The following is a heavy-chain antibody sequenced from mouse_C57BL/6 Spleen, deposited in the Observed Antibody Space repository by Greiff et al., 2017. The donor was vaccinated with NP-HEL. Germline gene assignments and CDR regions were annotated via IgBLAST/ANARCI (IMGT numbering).Heavy chain of an antibody. Sequence: EVQLQQSGPELVKPGASVKISCKASGYTFTDYYMNWVKQSHGKSLEWIGDINPNNGGTSYNQKFKGKATLTVDKSSSTAYMVLRSLTSEDSAVYYCAREGRITTVVGFDYWGQGTTLTVSS. J-gene: IGHJ2*01. CDR1: GYTFTDYY. CDR2: INPNNGGT. V-gene: IGHV1-26*01. D-gene: IGHD1-1*01. CDR3: AREGRITTVVGFDY.